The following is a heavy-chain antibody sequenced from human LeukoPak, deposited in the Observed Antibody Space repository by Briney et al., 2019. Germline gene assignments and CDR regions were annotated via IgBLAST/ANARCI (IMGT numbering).Heavy chain of an antibody. CDR1: WFPFNRYG. Sequence: GSLELSLSAAWFPFNRYGMHWVRPAPGKGLGGGAGIWYDGSNKYYADSVKGRFTISRDNSKNTLYLQMNSLRAEDTAVYYCAKDWGLDYYDSSGYYLCGQGTLVTVSS. D-gene: IGHD3-22*01. J-gene: IGHJ5*02. CDR2: IWYDGSNK. V-gene: IGHV3-33*06. CDR3: AKDWGLDYYDSSGYYL.